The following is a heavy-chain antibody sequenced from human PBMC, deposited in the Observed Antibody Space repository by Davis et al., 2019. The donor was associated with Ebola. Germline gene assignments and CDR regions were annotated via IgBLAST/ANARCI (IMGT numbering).Heavy chain of an antibody. V-gene: IGHV3-23*01. D-gene: IGHD6-19*01. CDR2: FGTSGDT. CDR3: AKDTSNVWFDV. Sequence: GESLKISCAASGFTFTDYYMGWIRQAPGKGLEWVSTFGTSGDTYYADSVKGRFTISRDNSKNTLHLQMNSLRVEDTAIYYCAKDTSNVWFDVWGQGTMVTVSS. J-gene: IGHJ3*01. CDR1: GFTFTDYY.